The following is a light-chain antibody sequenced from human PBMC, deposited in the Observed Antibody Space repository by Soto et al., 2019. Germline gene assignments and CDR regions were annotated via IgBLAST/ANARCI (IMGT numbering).Light chain of an antibody. Sequence: DIQMTQSPSTLSGSVGDRVTITCRASQTIISWLAWYQQKPGKAPKLLIYDASALPRGVPSRFSGSGSGTKFTLTIASLQPDDFATYYCQQYETFSGTFGPGTKVDI. V-gene: IGKV1-5*01. CDR1: QTIISW. J-gene: IGKJ1*01. CDR3: QQYETFSGT. CDR2: DAS.